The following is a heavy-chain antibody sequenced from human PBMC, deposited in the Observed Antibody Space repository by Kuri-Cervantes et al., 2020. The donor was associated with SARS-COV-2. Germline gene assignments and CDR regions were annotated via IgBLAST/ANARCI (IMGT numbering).Heavy chain of an antibody. D-gene: IGHD5-18*01. CDR1: GFTFSSYS. J-gene: IGHJ6*02. V-gene: IGHV3-21*01. Sequence: GESLKISCAASGFTFSSYSMNWVRQAPGKELEWVSSISSSSSYIYYADSVKGRFTISRDNAKNSLYLQMNSLRAEDTAVYYCARVHSYGPQDYYYYGMDVWGQGTTVTVSS. CDR3: ARVHSYGPQDYYYYGMDV. CDR2: ISSSSSYI.